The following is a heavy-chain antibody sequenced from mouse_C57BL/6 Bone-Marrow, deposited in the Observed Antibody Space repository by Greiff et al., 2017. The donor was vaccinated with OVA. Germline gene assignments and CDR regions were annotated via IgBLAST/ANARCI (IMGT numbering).Heavy chain of an antibody. D-gene: IGHD2-5*01. CDR2: IDPETGGT. V-gene: IGHV1-15*01. J-gene: IGHJ2*01. CDR3: TRPYYSNYEYYFDY. CDR1: GYTFTDYE. Sequence: QVQLQQSGAELVRPGASVTLSCKASGYTFTDYEMHWVKQTPVHGLEWIGAIDPETGGTAYNQKFKGKAILTADKSSSTAYMELRSLTSEDSAVYYCTRPYYSNYEYYFDYWGQGTTLTVSS.